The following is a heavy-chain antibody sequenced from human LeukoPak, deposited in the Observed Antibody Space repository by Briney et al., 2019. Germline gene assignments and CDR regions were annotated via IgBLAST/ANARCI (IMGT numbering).Heavy chain of an antibody. CDR3: AKGSSSWAHYYYYGMDV. Sequence: GGSLRLSCAASGFTFSSYAMSWVRQAPGKGLEWVSAISGSGGSTYYADSVKGRFTISRDNSKNTLYLQMNSLRAEDTAVYYCAKGSSSWAHYYYYGMDVWGQGTTVTVSS. D-gene: IGHD6-13*01. J-gene: IGHJ6*02. CDR2: ISGSGGST. CDR1: GFTFSSYA. V-gene: IGHV3-23*01.